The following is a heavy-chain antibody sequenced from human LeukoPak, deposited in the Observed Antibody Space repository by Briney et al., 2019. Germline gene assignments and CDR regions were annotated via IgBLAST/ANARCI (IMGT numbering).Heavy chain of an antibody. CDR2: INHSGST. CDR3: ARGDRQAKYYYDSSGYYYGFDY. J-gene: IGHJ4*02. V-gene: IGHV4-34*01. D-gene: IGHD3-22*01. Sequence: PSETLSLTCAVYGGSFSGYYWSWIRQPPGKGLEWIGEINHSGSTNYNPSLKSRVTISVDTFKNQFSLKLSSVPAADTAVYYCARGDRQAKYYYDSSGYYYGFDYWGQGTLVTVSS. CDR1: GGSFSGYY.